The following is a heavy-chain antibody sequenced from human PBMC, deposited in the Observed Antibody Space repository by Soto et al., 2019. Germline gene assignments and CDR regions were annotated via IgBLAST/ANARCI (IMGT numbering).Heavy chain of an antibody. CDR3: ARHNYGSGSTYFDY. D-gene: IGHD3-10*01. Sequence: SETLCLTCTVSGGSIGSYDWSWIRQPPGKGLEWIGYIYYSGSTNYNPSLKSRVTISVDTSKNQFSLKLNSMTAADTAVYYCARHNYGSGSTYFDYWGQGTLVTVSS. V-gene: IGHV4-59*08. CDR2: IYYSGST. CDR1: GGSIGSYD. J-gene: IGHJ4*02.